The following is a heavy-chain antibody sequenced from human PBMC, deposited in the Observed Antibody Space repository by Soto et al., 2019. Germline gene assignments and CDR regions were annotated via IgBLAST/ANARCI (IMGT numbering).Heavy chain of an antibody. CDR2: ISYDGSNK. D-gene: IGHD3-22*01. CDR3: AKASLSSGYSYFQH. V-gene: IGHV3-30*18. CDR1: GFTFSSYG. Sequence: QVQLVESGGGVVQPGRSLRLSCAASGFTFSSYGMHWVRQAPGKGLEWVAVISYDGSNKYYADSVKGRFTISRDNSKNTLYLQMNRLRAEDTAVYYCAKASLSSGYSYFQHWGQGTLVTVSS. J-gene: IGHJ1*01.